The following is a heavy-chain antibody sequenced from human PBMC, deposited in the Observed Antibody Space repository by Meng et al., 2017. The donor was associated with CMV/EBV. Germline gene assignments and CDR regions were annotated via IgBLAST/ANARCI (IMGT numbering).Heavy chain of an antibody. CDR3: TRDYGLVVPGWFDP. D-gene: IGHD2-2*01. J-gene: IGHJ5*02. Sequence: GESLKISCTASGFTFGDYAMSWVRQAPGKGLEWVGFIRSKAYGGTTEYAASVKGRFTISRDDSKSIAYLQMNSLKTEDTAVYYCTRDYGLVVPGWFDPWGQGTLVTVSS. V-gene: IGHV3-49*04. CDR1: GFTFGDYA. CDR2: IRSKAYGGTT.